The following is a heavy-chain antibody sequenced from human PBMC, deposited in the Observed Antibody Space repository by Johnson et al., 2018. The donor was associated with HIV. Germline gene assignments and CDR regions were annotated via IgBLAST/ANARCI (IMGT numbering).Heavy chain of an antibody. CDR1: GFTFSKYW. Sequence: VQVVESGGGVVQPGRSLRLSCAVSGFTFSKYWITWVRQAPGKGLEWVANIKQDGSEKYFVDSVKGRFTISRDNAKNSLYLQMNSLRAEDTAVYYCARDYWNYGSSAFDIWGQGTMVTVSS. CDR2: IKQDGSEK. J-gene: IGHJ3*02. V-gene: IGHV3-7*01. CDR3: ARDYWNYGSSAFDI. D-gene: IGHD1-7*01.